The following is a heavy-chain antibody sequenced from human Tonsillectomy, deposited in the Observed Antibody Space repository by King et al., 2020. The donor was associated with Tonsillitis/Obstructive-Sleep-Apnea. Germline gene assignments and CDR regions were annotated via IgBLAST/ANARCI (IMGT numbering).Heavy chain of an antibody. V-gene: IGHV5-10-1*01. J-gene: IGHJ6*03. CDR3: ARHPPVSDILTGYYYYYYMDV. D-gene: IGHD3-9*01. CDR2: IDPSDSYT. CDR1: GYSFTSYW. Sequence: QLVQSGAEVKKPGESLRISCKGSGYSFTSYWISWVRQMPGKGLEWMGRIDPSDSYTNYSPSFQGHVTISADKSISTAYLQWSSLKASDTAMYYCARHPPVSDILTGYYYYYYMDVWGKGTTVTVSS.